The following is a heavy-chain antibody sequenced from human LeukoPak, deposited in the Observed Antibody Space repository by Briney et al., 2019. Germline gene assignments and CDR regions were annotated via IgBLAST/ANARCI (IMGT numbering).Heavy chain of an antibody. J-gene: IGHJ4*02. CDR1: GFTFSSYA. V-gene: IGHV3-23*01. Sequence: GGSLRLSCAASGFTFSSYAMSWVRQAPGKGLEWVSAISANGGTTYYADSVKGRFSISRDNSKSALYLQVNSLRAEDTAVYYCAKGAYCGGNCYSLFDYWGQGTLVTVSS. CDR2: ISANGGTT. D-gene: IGHD2-21*02. CDR3: AKGAYCGGNCYSLFDY.